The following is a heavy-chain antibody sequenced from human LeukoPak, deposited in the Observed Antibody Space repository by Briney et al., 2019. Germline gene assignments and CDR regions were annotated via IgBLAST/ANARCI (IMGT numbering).Heavy chain of an antibody. Sequence: PGGSLRLSCAASGFTFSSYSMHWVRQAPGKGLEWLSVISYDGSSKYFADSVKGRFTISRDNSEDTLYLQLNSLRVEDTAVYSCARDRSWSRDYKSGGPLHYFDYWGLGTLVTVSS. J-gene: IGHJ4*02. V-gene: IGHV3-30-3*01. CDR1: GFTFSSYS. D-gene: IGHD3-10*01. CDR3: ARDRSWSRDYKSGGPLHYFDY. CDR2: ISYDGSSK.